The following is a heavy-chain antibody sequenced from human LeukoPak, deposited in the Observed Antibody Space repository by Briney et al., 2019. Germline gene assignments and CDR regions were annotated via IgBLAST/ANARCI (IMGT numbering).Heavy chain of an antibody. CDR3: ANFERTGAGAYNWFDP. D-gene: IGHD1-1*01. Sequence: AGGSLRLACAASALTLSTKAMGWDRQAPGRVLEWDSAISGGGGPTYYADSVKGRLSITRHNSKNPLYLQTNRLRAAHTAINYCANFERTGAGAYNWFDPWGEGTRVTVP. J-gene: IGHJ5*02. CDR1: ALTLSTKA. CDR2: ISGGGGPT. V-gene: IGHV3-23*01.